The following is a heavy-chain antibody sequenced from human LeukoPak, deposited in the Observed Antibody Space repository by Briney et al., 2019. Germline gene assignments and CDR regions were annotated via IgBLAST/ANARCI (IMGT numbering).Heavy chain of an antibody. V-gene: IGHV3-7*01. D-gene: IGHD3-10*01. CDR2: IEPDGSGK. Sequence: GGSLRLSCAASGFSFRDYWMSWVRQAPGKGPEWVADIEPDGSGKTYVDSVKGRFTISRDNAQQSLYLQMDTLTAEDTAVYYCVTSWVRQQRDFRGQGTLVTVSS. J-gene: IGHJ4*02. CDR1: GFSFRDYW. CDR3: VTSWVRQQRDF.